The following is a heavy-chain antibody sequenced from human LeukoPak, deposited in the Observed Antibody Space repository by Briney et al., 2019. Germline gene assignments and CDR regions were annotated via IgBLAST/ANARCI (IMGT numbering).Heavy chain of an antibody. D-gene: IGHD3-10*01. CDR2: ISGSGGRT. J-gene: IGHJ4*02. Sequence: GALRLSWSSSGFTFYSYAMGWGRQAPGEGLEVVSAISGSGGRTYYADSVKGRFTISRDNSKNTLYLQMNSLRAEDTAVYYCATPMYGSGKEFDYWGQGTLVTVSS. CDR3: ATPMYGSGKEFDY. V-gene: IGHV3-23*01. CDR1: GFTFYSYA.